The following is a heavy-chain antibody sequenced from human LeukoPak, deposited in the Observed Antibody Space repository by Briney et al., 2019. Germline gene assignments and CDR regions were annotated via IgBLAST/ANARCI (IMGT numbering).Heavy chain of an antibody. CDR3: ARQMTTRRDWFDP. Sequence: GESLKISCKGSGYSFTSCWIGWVRQMPGNGLEWMGIIYPGDSDTRYSPSFQGQVTISADKSISTAYLQWSSLKASDTAMYYCARQMTTRRDWFDPWGQGTLVTVSS. V-gene: IGHV5-51*01. CDR1: GYSFTSCW. D-gene: IGHD4-17*01. J-gene: IGHJ5*02. CDR2: IYPGDSDT.